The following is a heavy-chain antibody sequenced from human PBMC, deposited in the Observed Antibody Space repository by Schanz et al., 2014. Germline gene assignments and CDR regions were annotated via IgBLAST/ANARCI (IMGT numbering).Heavy chain of an antibody. Sequence: QVQLQESGPGLVKPSETLSLTCSVSGDSITGVSRYWGWIRQPPGKGLEWIASDCISATDYVNESLQGRVSIPIDRSKTQLSLKVTSVPAADTAVYFCARHRDEMATVSSPFDYWGQGILVTVSS. J-gene: IGHJ4*02. CDR1: GDSITGVSRY. CDR2: DCISATD. CDR3: ARHRDEMATVSSPFDY. D-gene: IGHD2-15*01. V-gene: IGHV4-39*01.